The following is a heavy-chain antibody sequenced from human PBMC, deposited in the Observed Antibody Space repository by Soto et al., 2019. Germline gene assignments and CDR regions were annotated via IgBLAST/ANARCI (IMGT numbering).Heavy chain of an antibody. CDR3: AKGFFLGATSSPFEF. CDR1: GFTFDNYG. J-gene: IGHJ4*02. D-gene: IGHD3-3*01. V-gene: IGHV3-30*18. CDR2: ISYDGKNQ. Sequence: VRLVQSGGGVVQPGRALTLACVASGFTFDNYGMHWVRQAPGQGLDWVAVISYDGKNQYYEGSVKGRFTISRDNSRNTLYLQMKNLRPEDAGVYYCAKGFFLGATSSPFEFWGQGTLVAVST.